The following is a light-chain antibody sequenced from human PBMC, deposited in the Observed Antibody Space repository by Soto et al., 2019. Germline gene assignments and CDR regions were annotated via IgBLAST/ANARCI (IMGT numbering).Light chain of an antibody. CDR1: QGISNY. V-gene: IGKV1-27*01. J-gene: IGKJ2*01. CDR3: QNYNSASYT. CDR2: AAS. Sequence: DIQMTQSPSSLSASVGDRVTITCRASQGISNYLAWYQQKPGKVPRLLIYAASTLQSGVPSRFSGSGSGTDFTLTISSLQPEDVGTYYCQNYNSASYTFGQGTKLEIK.